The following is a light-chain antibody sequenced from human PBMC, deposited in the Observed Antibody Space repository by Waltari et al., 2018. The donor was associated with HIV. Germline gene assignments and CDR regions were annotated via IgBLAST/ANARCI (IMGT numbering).Light chain of an antibody. V-gene: IGKV1-39*01. J-gene: IGKJ2*01. CDR1: QSISSY. Sequence: DIQMTQSPSSLSASVGDRVTITCRASQSISSYLNWYEQKPVKAPKLLIYVASSLQSGVPSRFGGSGSGTDFTLHISSLRPEDFATYYCQQSYSTPYTFGEGTKLEIK. CDR2: VAS. CDR3: QQSYSTPYT.